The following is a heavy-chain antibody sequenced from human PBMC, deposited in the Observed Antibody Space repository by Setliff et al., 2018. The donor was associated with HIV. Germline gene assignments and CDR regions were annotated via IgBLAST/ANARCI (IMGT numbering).Heavy chain of an antibody. CDR1: GYTFTSYA. CDR3: ARPYSGHAPYYYGMDV. D-gene: IGHD5-12*01. CDR2: INGGNGNT. J-gene: IGHJ6*02. Sequence: ASVKVSCKASGYTFTSYAMHWVRQAPGQRLEWMGWINGGNGNTKYSQKFQGRVTITRDISTNTVYMELSSLRSEDTAVYYCARPYSGHAPYYYGMDVWGQGTTVTAP. V-gene: IGHV1-3*01.